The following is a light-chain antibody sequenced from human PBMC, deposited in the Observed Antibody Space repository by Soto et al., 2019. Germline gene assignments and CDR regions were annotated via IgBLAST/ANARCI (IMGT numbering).Light chain of an antibody. CDR2: GAS. Sequence: EIVLTQSPDTPSLSPGERATLSCRASQIVSSTYLAWFQQKPGQAPRLLIYGASTRATGIPDRFSGSGSGTEFTLTISSLEPEDFAVYYCQQRSNLITFGQGTRLEI. J-gene: IGKJ5*01. V-gene: IGKV3D-20*02. CDR3: QQRSNLIT. CDR1: QIVSSTY.